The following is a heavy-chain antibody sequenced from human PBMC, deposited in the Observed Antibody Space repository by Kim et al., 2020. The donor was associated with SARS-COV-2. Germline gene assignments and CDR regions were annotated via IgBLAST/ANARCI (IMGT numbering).Heavy chain of an antibody. Sequence: SETLSLTCTVSGGSISSSSYYWGWIRQPPGKGLEWIGSIYYSGSTYYNPSLKSRVTISVDTSKNQFSLKLSSVTAADTAVYYCARQLSIWVGIAVAGTIDYWGQGTLVTVSS. CDR3: ARQLSIWVGIAVAGTIDY. D-gene: IGHD6-19*01. V-gene: IGHV4-39*01. CDR1: GGSISSSSYY. J-gene: IGHJ4*02. CDR2: IYYSGST.